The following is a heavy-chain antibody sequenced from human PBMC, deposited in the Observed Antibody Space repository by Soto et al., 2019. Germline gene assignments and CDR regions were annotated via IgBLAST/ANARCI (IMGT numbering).Heavy chain of an antibody. CDR3: AREFLCSGGSCYTRFDHY. CDR2: ITQDGSEK. V-gene: IGHV3-7*01. D-gene: IGHD2-15*01. Sequence: PGGSLRLSCAASGFTFSSYWMCWVRQAPGKGLEWVANITQDGSEKYYVDSVKGRFTISRDNAKNALYLQMNSLRAEDTAVYYCAREFLCSGGSCYTRFDHYWGQGTLVTDSS. CDR1: GFTFSSYW. J-gene: IGHJ4*02.